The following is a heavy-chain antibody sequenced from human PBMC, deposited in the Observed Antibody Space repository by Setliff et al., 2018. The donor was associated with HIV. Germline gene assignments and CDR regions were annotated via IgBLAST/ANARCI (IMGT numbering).Heavy chain of an antibody. CDR2: ISGRSSDP. CDR3: VRPVREPVD. Sequence: GGSLRLSCAASGFTFSDYYMGWIRQAPGKGLEWVSYISGRSSDPNYADSVKGRFTISRDNAKNTVYLQMNSLRAEDTAMYYCVRPVREPVDWGRGTLVTVSS. J-gene: IGHJ4*02. V-gene: IGHV3-11*03. D-gene: IGHD6-19*01. CDR1: GFTFSDYY.